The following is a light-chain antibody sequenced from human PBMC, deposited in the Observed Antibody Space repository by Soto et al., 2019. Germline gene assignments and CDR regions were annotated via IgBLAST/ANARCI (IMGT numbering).Light chain of an antibody. V-gene: IGKV3-20*01. CDR3: QQYDISPWT. CDR2: GTS. Sequence: EVVLTRWSGTLFLSPGERVTLSCRASQSVGTNYLAWYQQKPGQAPRLVIYGTSNRATGTPDRFSSSGSGTDFTLTIIRLEPEDFAVYYCQQYDISPWTFGQGTKVDIK. CDR1: QSVGTNY. J-gene: IGKJ1*01.